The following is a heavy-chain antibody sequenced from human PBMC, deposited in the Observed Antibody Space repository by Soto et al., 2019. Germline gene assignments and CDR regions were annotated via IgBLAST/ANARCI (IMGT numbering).Heavy chain of an antibody. J-gene: IGHJ5*02. CDR1: GFTFSSYA. D-gene: IGHD3-3*01. CDR2: ISGSGGST. V-gene: IGHV3-23*01. CDR3: AKAGDDFWSGFLNWFDP. Sequence: GGSLRLSCAASGFTFSSYAMSWVRQAPGKGLEWVSAISGSGGSTYYADSVKGRFTISRDNSKNTLYLQMNSLRAEDTAVYYCAKAGDDFWSGFLNWFDPWGQGTLVTVSS.